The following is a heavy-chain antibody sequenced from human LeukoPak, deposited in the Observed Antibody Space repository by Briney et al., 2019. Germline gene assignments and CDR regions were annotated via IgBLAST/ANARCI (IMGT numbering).Heavy chain of an antibody. CDR1: GGTFSSYA. Sequence: SVKVSCKASGGTFSSYAISWVRQAPGQGLEWMGGIIPIFGTANYAQKLQGRVTITADESTSTAYMELSSLRSEDTAVYYCARNPGGDCYYRYYYWGQGTLVTVSS. V-gene: IGHV1-69*13. CDR2: IIPIFGTA. CDR3: ARNPGGDCYYRYYY. D-gene: IGHD2-21*02. J-gene: IGHJ4*02.